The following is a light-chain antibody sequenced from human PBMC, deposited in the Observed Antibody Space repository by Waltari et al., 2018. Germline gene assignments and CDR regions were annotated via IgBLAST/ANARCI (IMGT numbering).Light chain of an antibody. CDR2: VDNDGSR. J-gene: IGLJ3*02. CDR3: QTWDSGIWV. V-gene: IGLV4-69*01. CDR1: SGHNNYA. Sequence: QSVLTQSPSASASLGASVKLTCTLSSGHNNYALAWHQQQPGKGPRFLMKVDNDGSRTKGDGIPDRFSGSTSGAERYLTISSLQSEDEADYYCQTWDSGIWVFGGGTKLTVL.